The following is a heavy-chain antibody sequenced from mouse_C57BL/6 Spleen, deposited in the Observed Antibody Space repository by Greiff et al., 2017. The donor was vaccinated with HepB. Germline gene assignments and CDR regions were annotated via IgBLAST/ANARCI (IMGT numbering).Heavy chain of an antibody. J-gene: IGHJ2*01. CDR2: INPNNGGT. CDR1: GYTFTDYY. Sequence: EVQLQQSGPELVKPGASVKISCKASGYTFTDYYMNWVKQSHGKSLEWIGDINPNNGGTSYNQKFKGKATLTVDKSSSTAYMELRSLTSEDSAVYYCASVLLRPYYFDYWGQGTTLTVSS. CDR3: ASVLLRPYYFDY. V-gene: IGHV1-26*01. D-gene: IGHD1-1*01.